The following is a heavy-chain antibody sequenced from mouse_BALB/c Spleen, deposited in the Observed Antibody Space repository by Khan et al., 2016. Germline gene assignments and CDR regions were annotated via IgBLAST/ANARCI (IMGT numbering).Heavy chain of an antibody. CDR1: GFTFSDYG. CDR2: ISNLAYSI. J-gene: IGHJ1*01. Sequence: EVELVESGGGLVQPGGSRKLSCAASGFTFSDYGMAWVRQAPGKGPEWVAFISNLAYSIYYADTVTGRFTISRENAKNTLYLEMSSLRAEDTAMYYCAREASSLYWYFEVWGAGTTVTVSS. V-gene: IGHV5-15*02. D-gene: IGHD1-1*01. CDR3: AREASSLYWYFEV.